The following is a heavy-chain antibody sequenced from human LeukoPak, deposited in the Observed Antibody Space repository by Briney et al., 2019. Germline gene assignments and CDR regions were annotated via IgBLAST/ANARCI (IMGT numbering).Heavy chain of an antibody. Sequence: PSETLSLTCAVSGXSISSYYWTWIRQPPGKGLEWIGYIYYSGSTNYNPSLKSRVTLSVDTSENQFSLKLTSVTAADTAVYYCARIRDSGGYYFDCWGQGTLVTVSS. D-gene: IGHD3-22*01. J-gene: IGHJ4*02. V-gene: IGHV4-59*13. CDR3: ARIRDSGGYYFDC. CDR2: IYYSGST. CDR1: GXSISSYY.